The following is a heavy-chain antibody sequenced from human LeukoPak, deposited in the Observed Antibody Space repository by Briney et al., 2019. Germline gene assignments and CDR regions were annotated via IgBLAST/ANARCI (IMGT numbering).Heavy chain of an antibody. D-gene: IGHD6-13*01. CDR3: VCSSWYGIDY. J-gene: IGHJ4*02. CDR1: GFTVSSNY. CDR2: IYSGGST. V-gene: IGHV3-53*01. Sequence: GGSLRLSCAASGFTVSSNYMSWVRQAPGKGLEWVSVIYSGGSTYYADSVKGRFTISRDNSKNTLYLQMNRLRAEDTAVYYCVCSSWYGIDYWGQGTLVTVSS.